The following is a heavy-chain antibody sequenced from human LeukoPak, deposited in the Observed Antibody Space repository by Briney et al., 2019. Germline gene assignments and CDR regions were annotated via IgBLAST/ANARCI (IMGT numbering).Heavy chain of an antibody. CDR1: GYTFTCYY. D-gene: IGHD6-13*01. J-gene: IGHJ5*02. CDR3: ARYATGYSSSWYLNWFDP. Sequence: GASVKVSCKASGYTFTCYYMHWVRQAPGQGLEWMGWINPNSGGTNYAQKFQGRVTMTRDTSISTAYMELSRLRSDDTAVYYCARYATGYSSSWYLNWFDPWGQGTLVTVSS. CDR2: INPNSGGT. V-gene: IGHV1-2*02.